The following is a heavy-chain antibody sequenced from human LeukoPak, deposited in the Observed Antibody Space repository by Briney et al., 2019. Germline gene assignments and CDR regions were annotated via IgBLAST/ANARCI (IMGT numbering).Heavy chain of an antibody. V-gene: IGHV4-31*03. CDR1: GGSISSGGYY. Sequence: PSQTLSLTCTVSGGSISSGGYYWSWIRQHPGKGLEWIGYIYYSGSTYYNPSLKSRVTISVDTSKNQFSLKLSSVTAADTAVYYCARWPLPFTSNRGFDYWGQGTLVTVSS. CDR2: IYYSGST. D-gene: IGHD1-14*01. J-gene: IGHJ4*02. CDR3: ARWPLPFTSNRGFDY.